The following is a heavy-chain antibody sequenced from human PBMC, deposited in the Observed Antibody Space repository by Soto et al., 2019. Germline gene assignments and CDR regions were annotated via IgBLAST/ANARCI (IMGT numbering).Heavy chain of an antibody. CDR3: ARDHEQRTPTVTLYNVAFDI. D-gene: IGHD4-17*01. V-gene: IGHV3-7*01. Sequence: GGSLRLSCVASGFTFSTYCMNWVRQVPGKGLEWVANMREEGSDKYDVDSVKGRFTISRYKAKKSLYLQVDRLRADGTAMYYCARDHEQRTPTVTLYNVAFDIWDQETKFTV. CDR1: GFTFSTYC. CDR2: MREEGSDK. J-gene: IGHJ3*02.